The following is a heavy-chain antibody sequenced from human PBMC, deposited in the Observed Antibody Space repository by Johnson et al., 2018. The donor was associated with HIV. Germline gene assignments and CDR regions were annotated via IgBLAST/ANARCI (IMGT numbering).Heavy chain of an antibody. CDR3: AKDRPLYVLHLFGAFDI. CDR2: IKTDGRGT. Sequence: MQLVESGGGLVQPGGSLKLSCAASGFTFSDHWMYWVRQAPGKGLVWVSRIKTDGRGTNYADSVKGRFTVSRDNAKNLLYLQMHSLRAEDTAVYYCAKDRPLYVLHLFGAFDIWGQGTMVTVSS. CDR1: GFTFSDHW. V-gene: IGHV3-74*01. J-gene: IGHJ3*02. D-gene: IGHD2-15*01.